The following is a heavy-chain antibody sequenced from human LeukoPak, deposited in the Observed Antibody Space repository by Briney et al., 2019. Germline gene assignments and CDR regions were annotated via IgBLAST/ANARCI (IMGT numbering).Heavy chain of an antibody. CDR3: ARHGAAGTIRYYYYGMDV. D-gene: IGHD6-13*01. CDR1: GGSISSSSYY. Sequence: SETLSLTCTVSGGSISSSSYYWGWIRQPPGKGLEWIGSIYYSGSTYYNPSLKSRVTISVDTSKNQFSLKLSSVTAADTAVYYRARHGAAGTIRYYYYGMDVWGQGTTVTVCS. CDR2: IYYSGST. J-gene: IGHJ6*02. V-gene: IGHV4-39*01.